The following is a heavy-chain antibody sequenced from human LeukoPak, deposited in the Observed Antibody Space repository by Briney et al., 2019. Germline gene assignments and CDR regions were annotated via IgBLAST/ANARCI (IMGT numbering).Heavy chain of an antibody. V-gene: IGHV4-34*01. CDR1: GGSFSGHY. Sequence: SETLSLTCAVYGGSFSGHYWSWIRQPPGKGLEWIGEIDHRGSANYNPSLTSLKNRVTSSVDTSKKQFSLKVTSVTGADTAVFYCARGQKDSSGYLKWFDPWGQGTQVTVSS. J-gene: IGHJ5*02. CDR3: ARGQKDSSGYLKWFDP. D-gene: IGHD3-22*01. CDR2: IDHRGSA.